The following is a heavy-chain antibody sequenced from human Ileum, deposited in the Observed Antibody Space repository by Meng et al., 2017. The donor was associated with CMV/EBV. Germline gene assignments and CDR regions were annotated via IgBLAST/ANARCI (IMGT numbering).Heavy chain of an antibody. V-gene: IGHV3-11*01. CDR3: AREPGSHYDFWNGYYTASGYFDY. Sequence: GGSLRLSCAVSGFRFSEHYMSWIRQAPGKGLEWVSYISGGGTTIFYADSVEGRFTISRDNAKNLLYLQMNSLTAEDTAVYYCAREPGSHYDFWNGYYTASGYFDYWGQGTLVTVSS. CDR1: GFRFSEHY. J-gene: IGHJ4*02. D-gene: IGHD3-3*01. CDR2: ISGGGTTI.